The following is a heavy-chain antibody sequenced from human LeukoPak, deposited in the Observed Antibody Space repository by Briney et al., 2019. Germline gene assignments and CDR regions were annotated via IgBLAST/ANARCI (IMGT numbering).Heavy chain of an antibody. D-gene: IGHD2-2*01. Sequence: SETLSLTCTVSGGSISSYYWSWIRQPPGKGLEWIGYIYYSGSTNYNPSLKSRVTISVDTSKNQFSLKLSSVTAADTAVYYCARGGTRPDYYFDYWGQGTLLTVSS. J-gene: IGHJ4*02. CDR2: IYYSGST. V-gene: IGHV4-59*01. CDR1: GGSISSYY. CDR3: ARGGTRPDYYFDY.